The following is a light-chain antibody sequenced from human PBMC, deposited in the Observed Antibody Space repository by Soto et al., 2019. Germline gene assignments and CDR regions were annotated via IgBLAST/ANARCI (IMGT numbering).Light chain of an antibody. V-gene: IGLV1-51*01. Sequence: QSVLTQPPSVSVAPGQKVTVSCSGSSFNIGNNYVSWYQQLPGTAPKVLIYDNNKRPSGIPDRFSGSKSGTSATLGITGLQTGDEADYYCGAWDSSLSAYVFGTGTQLTVL. CDR2: DNN. J-gene: IGLJ1*01. CDR1: SFNIGNNY. CDR3: GAWDSSLSAYV.